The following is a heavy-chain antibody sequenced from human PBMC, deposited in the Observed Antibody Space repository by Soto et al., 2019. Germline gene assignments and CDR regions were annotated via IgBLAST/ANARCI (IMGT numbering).Heavy chain of an antibody. Sequence: SQTLSLTCAISGDSVSSSSAAWSWIRQSPSRGLEWLGRTYFRSEWYNDYAVSVKSRITFNADTSTNQFSLHLNSVTPEDTAVYYCARDGGSSGWIDYWRQGTLVTVSS. V-gene: IGHV6-1*01. CDR2: TYFRSEWYN. CDR3: ARDGGSSGWIDY. CDR1: GDSVSSSSAA. J-gene: IGHJ4*02. D-gene: IGHD6-19*01.